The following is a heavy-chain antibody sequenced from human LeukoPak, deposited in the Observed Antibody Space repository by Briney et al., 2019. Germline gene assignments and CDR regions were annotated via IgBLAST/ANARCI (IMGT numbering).Heavy chain of an antibody. D-gene: IGHD6-19*01. CDR3: ARGRQWLVRKYFQH. CDR2: VYSENT. CDR1: GDSISSSSFF. V-gene: IGHV4-39*07. Sequence: SETLSLTCTVSGDSISSSSFFWGWIRQPPGKGLEWIGAVYSENTYYNPSLKSRVSISVDTSKNQFSLTMSSVTAADTAVYYCARGRQWLVRKYFQHWGQGTLVTVSS. J-gene: IGHJ1*01.